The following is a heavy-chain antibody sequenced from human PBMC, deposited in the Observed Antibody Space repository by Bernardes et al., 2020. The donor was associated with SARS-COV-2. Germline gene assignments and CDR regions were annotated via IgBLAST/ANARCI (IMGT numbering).Heavy chain of an antibody. Sequence: ASVKVSCKASGYTFTGYYMHWVRQAPGQGLEWMGWINPHSGGTNYAQKFPGRVTMTRDTSISTDYMELSRLRSDDTAVYYCARNGGSEYDIVQTPDAFDIWGQATMITFSS. CDR2: INPHSGGT. CDR3: ARNGGSEYDIVQTPDAFDI. V-gene: IGHV1-2*02. J-gene: IGHJ3*02. CDR1: GYTFTGYY. D-gene: IGHD2-15*01.